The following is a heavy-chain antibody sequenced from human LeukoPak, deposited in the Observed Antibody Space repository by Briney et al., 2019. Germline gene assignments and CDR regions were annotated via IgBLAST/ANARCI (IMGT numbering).Heavy chain of an antibody. J-gene: IGHJ4*02. D-gene: IGHD3-10*01. CDR2: ISGSGGST. Sequence: PGGSLRLSCAASGFTFSSYAMSWVRQAPGKGLEWVSAISGSGGSTYYADSVKGRFTISGDNSKNTLYLQMNSLRAEDTAVYYCAKSPSYYYGSGSYPAYWGQGTLVTVSS. CDR3: AKSPSYYYGSGSYPAY. CDR1: GFTFSSYA. V-gene: IGHV3-23*01.